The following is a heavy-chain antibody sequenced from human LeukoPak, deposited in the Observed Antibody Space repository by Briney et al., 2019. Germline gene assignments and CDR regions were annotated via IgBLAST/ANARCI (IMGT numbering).Heavy chain of an antibody. CDR1: GFAFSSYS. V-gene: IGHV3-21*01. Sequence: GGSLRLSCAASGFAFSSYSMNWVRQAPGKGLEWVSSISSSSSYIYYADSVKGRFTISRDNAKNSLYLQMNSLRAEDTAVYYCARDPGSSGWYDYWGQGILVTVSS. CDR2: ISSSSSYI. CDR3: ARDPGSSGWYDY. J-gene: IGHJ4*02. D-gene: IGHD6-19*01.